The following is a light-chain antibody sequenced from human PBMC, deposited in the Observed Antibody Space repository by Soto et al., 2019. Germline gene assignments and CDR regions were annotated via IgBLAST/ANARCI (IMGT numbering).Light chain of an antibody. CDR1: QSLTSSY. V-gene: IGKV3-20*01. J-gene: IGKJ1*01. CDR3: QQYGSPPWT. CDR2: GAS. Sequence: EIVLTQSPGTLSLSPGERATLSCRASQSLTSSYLAWYQQKPGQSPRLLMYGASSRATGIPDRFSGSGSETDFTLTISRLEPEDFAVYYCQQYGSPPWTFGQGTKVXIK.